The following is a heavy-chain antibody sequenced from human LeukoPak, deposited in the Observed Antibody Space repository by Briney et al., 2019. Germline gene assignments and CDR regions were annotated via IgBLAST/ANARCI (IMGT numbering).Heavy chain of an antibody. CDR3: TTGHPGNFDY. Sequence: GGSLRLSCAASGFTFSSYWMHWVRQVPGKGLLWVARISDDATSTKYVDSVKGRFTIARDNAKSTLYLQMNSLRVADTGVYYCTTGHPGNFDYWGQGTLVTVSS. CDR2: ISDDATST. J-gene: IGHJ4*02. V-gene: IGHV3-74*01. CDR1: GFTFSSYW.